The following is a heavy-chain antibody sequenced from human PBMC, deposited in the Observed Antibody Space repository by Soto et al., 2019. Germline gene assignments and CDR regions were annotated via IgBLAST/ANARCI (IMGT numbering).Heavy chain of an antibody. CDR2: ISGNDGDT. D-gene: IGHD6-13*01. Sequence: EVPLLESGGGLVQPGGSLRLSCAASEFTFSIYAMNWVRQAAGMGLEWVSGISGNDGDTYYADSVKGRFTISRDNFKNMLYLQMNSLRVEDTAIYYCAKEAVAVAGNFDLWGRGNLVSVSA. J-gene: IGHJ2*01. CDR3: AKEAVAVAGNFDL. V-gene: IGHV3-23*01. CDR1: EFTFSIYA.